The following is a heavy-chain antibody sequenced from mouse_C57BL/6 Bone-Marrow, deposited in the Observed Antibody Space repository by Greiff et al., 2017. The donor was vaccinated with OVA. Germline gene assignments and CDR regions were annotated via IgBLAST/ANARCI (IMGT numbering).Heavy chain of an antibody. J-gene: IGHJ4*01. D-gene: IGHD1-1*01. V-gene: IGHV1-55*01. CDR3: ARSGITTVEGDFAMDD. CDR1: GYTFTSYW. Sequence: QVQLQQPGAELVKPGASVKMSCKASGYTFTSYWITWVKQRPGQGLEWIGDIYPGSGRTNYNEKFKSKATLTVDTSSSTAYMQLSSLTSEDSAVDYCARSGITTVEGDFAMDDWGKGTSVTVSS. CDR2: IYPGSGRT.